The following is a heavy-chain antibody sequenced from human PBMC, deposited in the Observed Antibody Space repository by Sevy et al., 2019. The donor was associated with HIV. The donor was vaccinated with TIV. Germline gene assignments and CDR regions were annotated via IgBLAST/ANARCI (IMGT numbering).Heavy chain of an antibody. J-gene: IGHJ4*02. V-gene: IGHV3-23*01. D-gene: IGHD3-10*01. Sequence: GGSLRLSCAASGFTFSSYAMSWVRQAPGKGLEWVSAISGGGGSTYYADSVKGRFTITRDNSKNTLYLQMNSLRAEDKAVYYCARFTEWFGADTLYFDYWGQGTLVTVSS. CDR2: ISGGGGST. CDR1: GFTFSSYA. CDR3: ARFTEWFGADTLYFDY.